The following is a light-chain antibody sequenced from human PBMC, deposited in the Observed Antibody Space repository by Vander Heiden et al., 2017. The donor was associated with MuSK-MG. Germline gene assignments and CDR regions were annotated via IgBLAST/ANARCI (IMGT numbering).Light chain of an antibody. J-gene: IGKJ1*01. CDR2: AAS. V-gene: IGKV1-39*01. CDR3: QQCDSTPQT. CDR1: QSISTY. Sequence: IQLTQSPSSLSASVADRVTITCRVSQSISTYLNWYQQKPGKAPKLLIYAASSLQSGVPSRFSGSGSGTDFTLTISRLQPEDFATYYCQQCDSTPQTFGRGTKVEIK.